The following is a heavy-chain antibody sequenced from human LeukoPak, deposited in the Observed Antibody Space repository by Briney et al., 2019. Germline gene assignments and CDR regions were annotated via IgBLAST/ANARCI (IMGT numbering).Heavy chain of an antibody. CDR2: INHSGST. CDR1: GGSISSSSYY. Sequence: SETLSLTCTVSGGSISSSSYYWSWIRQPPGKGLEWIGEINHSGSTNYNPSLKSRVTISVDTSKNQFSLKLSSVTAADTAVYYCARGGGGYYDYWGQGTLVTVSS. CDR3: ARGGGGYYDY. V-gene: IGHV4-39*07. D-gene: IGHD2-15*01. J-gene: IGHJ4*02.